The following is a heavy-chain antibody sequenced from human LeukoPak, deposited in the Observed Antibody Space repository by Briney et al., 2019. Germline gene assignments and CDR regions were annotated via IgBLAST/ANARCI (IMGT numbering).Heavy chain of an antibody. D-gene: IGHD3-22*01. J-gene: IGHJ5*02. Sequence: SETLSLTCTVSGGSISSGSDYWSWIRQPAGKGLEWIGRIYTSGSTNYNPSLKSRVTISVDTSKNQFSLKLSSVTAADTAVYYCARDYGGYRWSSSPPTTFDPWGQGTLVTVSS. CDR1: GGSISSGSDY. CDR3: ARDYGGYRWSSSPPTTFDP. CDR2: IYTSGST. V-gene: IGHV4-61*02.